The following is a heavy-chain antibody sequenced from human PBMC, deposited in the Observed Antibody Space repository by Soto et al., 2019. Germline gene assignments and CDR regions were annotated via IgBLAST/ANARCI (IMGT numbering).Heavy chain of an antibody. CDR3: ARDEGGYDYAFDI. CDR1: GFTFSSYW. J-gene: IGHJ3*02. Sequence: PGGSLRLSCAASGFTFSSYWMSWVRQAPGKGLEWVANIKQDGSEKYYVDSVKGRFTISRDNAKNSLYLQMNSLRAEDTAVYYCARDEGGYDYAFDIWGQGTMVTVSS. V-gene: IGHV3-7*01. CDR2: IKQDGSEK. D-gene: IGHD5-12*01.